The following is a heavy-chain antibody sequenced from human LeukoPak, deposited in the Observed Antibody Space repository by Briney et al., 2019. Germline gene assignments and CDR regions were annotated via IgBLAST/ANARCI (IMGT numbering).Heavy chain of an antibody. V-gene: IGHV4-34*01. J-gene: IGHJ5*02. Sequence: SETLSLTCVVYGGSFSGYHWSWIRQSPGKGLEWIGEINHRGSTNYNPSLKRRVTMSLDTSKNQFSLKLSSVTAADTAVYYCAKSLYGSGNYYNWFDPWGQGTLVTVSS. D-gene: IGHD3-10*01. CDR3: AKSLYGSGNYYNWFDP. CDR2: INHRGST. CDR1: GGSFSGYH.